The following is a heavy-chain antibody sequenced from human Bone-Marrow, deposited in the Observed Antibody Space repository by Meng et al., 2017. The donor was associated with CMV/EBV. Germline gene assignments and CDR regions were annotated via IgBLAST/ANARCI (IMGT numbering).Heavy chain of an antibody. CDR3: ARGRYKHDFWSGYYNNWFDP. V-gene: IGHV3-30*04. CDR1: GFTFSSYA. J-gene: IGHJ5*02. Sequence: GESLKISCAASGFTFSSYAMHWVRQAPGKGLEWVAVISYDGSNKYYADSVKGRFTISRDNSKNTLYLQMNSLRAEDTAVYYCARGRYKHDFWSGYYNNWFDPWGQGTLVTVSS. CDR2: ISYDGSNK. D-gene: IGHD3-3*01.